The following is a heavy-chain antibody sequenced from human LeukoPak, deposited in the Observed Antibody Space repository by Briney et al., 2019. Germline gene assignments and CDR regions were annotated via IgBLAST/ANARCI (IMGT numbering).Heavy chain of an antibody. CDR1: VHSISIYY. V-gene: IGHV4-59*01. CDR2: FYYRGST. Sequence: PSETLSLPCTVCVHSISIYYWRCTRHPPGRGLEWIGYFYYRGSTNYNPSLKSRVTISVDTSKNQFSLKLSSVTAADTAVYYCARLHRGEEAFDIWGQGTMVTVSS. CDR3: ARLHRGEEAFDI. J-gene: IGHJ3*02.